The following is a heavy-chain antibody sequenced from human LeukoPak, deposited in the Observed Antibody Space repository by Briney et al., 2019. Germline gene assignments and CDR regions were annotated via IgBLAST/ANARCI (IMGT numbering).Heavy chain of an antibody. CDR2: INPNTGAT. CDR1: GYTFTGYY. D-gene: IGHD7-27*01. CDR3: ARDQTGDGFDC. Sequence: ASVKVSCKASGYTFTGYYMNWVRQAPGQGLEWMGWINPNTGATNYAQKFQGRVTMTRDTSISTAYKERSRLRSDDTAVYYCARDQTGDGFDCWGQGTLVNVSS. J-gene: IGHJ4*02. V-gene: IGHV1-2*02.